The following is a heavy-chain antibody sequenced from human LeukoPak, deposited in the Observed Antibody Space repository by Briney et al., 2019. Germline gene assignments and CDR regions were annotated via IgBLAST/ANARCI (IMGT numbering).Heavy chain of an antibody. Sequence: SETLSLTCTVSGGSISSTSYFWGWLRQPPGKGLEWIGSIYYRGDTYYNPSLKSRVTISVDTSKNHFSLKLSSVTAADTAVYYCARYLNYADYTAAFDIWGQGTMVAVSS. CDR2: IYYRGDT. V-gene: IGHV4-39*02. CDR3: ARYLNYADYTAAFDI. CDR1: GGSISSTSYF. J-gene: IGHJ3*02. D-gene: IGHD4-17*01.